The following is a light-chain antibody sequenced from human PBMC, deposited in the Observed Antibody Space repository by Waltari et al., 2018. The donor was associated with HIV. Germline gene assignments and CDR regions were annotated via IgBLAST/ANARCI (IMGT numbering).Light chain of an antibody. CDR3: QVWQSINDQPTVV. Sequence: SYVLTQPPSVSVAPGQTARIAWGGNHIGSKRVPWYQQTPGQAPVLVVYDGRDRPSGIPERFSGSNSGNTATLTISRVEAGDEADYYCQVWQSINDQPTVVFGGGTKLTVL. CDR1: HIGSKR. CDR2: DGR. V-gene: IGLV3-21*02. J-gene: IGLJ2*01.